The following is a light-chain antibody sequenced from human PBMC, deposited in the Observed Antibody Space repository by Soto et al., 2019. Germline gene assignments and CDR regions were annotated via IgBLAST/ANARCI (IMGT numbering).Light chain of an antibody. J-gene: IGLJ1*01. V-gene: IGLV2-14*01. CDR2: DVS. CDR1: SSDVGGYNY. Sequence: QSVLTQPASVSGSPGQSITISCTGTSSDVGGYNYVSWYQQHPGKAPKLMIYDVSNRPSGVSDLFSGSKSGNTASLTISGFQAEDEADYYCSSYTSSSTLDVFGTGTKVTVL. CDR3: SSYTSSSTLDV.